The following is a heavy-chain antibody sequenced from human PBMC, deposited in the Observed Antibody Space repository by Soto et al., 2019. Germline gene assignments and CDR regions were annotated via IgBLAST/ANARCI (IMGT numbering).Heavy chain of an antibody. D-gene: IGHD4-17*01. J-gene: IGHJ6*03. CDR2: IYYSGST. V-gene: IGHV4-59*01. CDR1: GGSISSYY. Sequence: PSETLSLTCTVSGGSISSYYWSWIRQPPGKGLEWIGYIYYSGSTNYNPSLKSRVTISVDTSKNQFSLKLSSVTAADTAVYYCARDRPDYGDYGGFYYYYMDVWGKGTTVTVSS. CDR3: ARDRPDYGDYGGFYYYYMDV.